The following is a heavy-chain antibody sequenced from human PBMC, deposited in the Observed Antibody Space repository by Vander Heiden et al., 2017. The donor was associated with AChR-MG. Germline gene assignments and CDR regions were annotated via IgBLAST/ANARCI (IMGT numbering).Heavy chain of an antibody. J-gene: IGHJ4*02. CDR2: ISGGSTSL. V-gene: IGHV3-23*01. CDR3: ARTPLTSYDFWSGYEDF. Sequence: EVHLLESGGGLVQPGGSLRLSCVASGFPFSNHAMTWVRPAPGKGLEWGSGISGGSTSLYYADSVKGRFTVARDNSKNTLYLQMNSLRAEDTAVYYCARTPLTSYDFWSGYEDFWGQGTLVNVSS. D-gene: IGHD3-3*01. CDR1: GFPFSNHA.